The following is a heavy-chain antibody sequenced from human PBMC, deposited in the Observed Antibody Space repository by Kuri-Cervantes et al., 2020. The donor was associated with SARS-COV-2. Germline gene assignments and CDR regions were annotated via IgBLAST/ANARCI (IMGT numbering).Heavy chain of an antibody. CDR1: GFTVSSNY. D-gene: IGHD3-9*01. Sequence: GESLKISCAASGFTVSSNYMSWVRQAPGKGLEWVSVIYSGGSTYYADSVKGRFTISRDNAKNTLYLQMNSLRAEDTAVYYCARGSTYYDILTGYSNWFDPWGQGTLVTVSS. CDR3: ARGSTYYDILTGYSNWFDP. CDR2: IYSGGST. V-gene: IGHV3-53*01. J-gene: IGHJ5*02.